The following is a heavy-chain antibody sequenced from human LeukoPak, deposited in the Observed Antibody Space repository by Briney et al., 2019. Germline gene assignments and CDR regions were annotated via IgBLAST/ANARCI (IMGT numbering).Heavy chain of an antibody. CDR1: GGSISSYY. CDR2: IYYSGRT. V-gene: IGHV4-59*08. J-gene: IGHJ4*02. Sequence: PSETLSLTCTVSGGSISSYYWSWIRQPPGKGLEWIGYIYYSGRTNHNPSLKSRVTMSVDTSKNQFSLKLSSVTAADTAVYYCAIHGDSSGYYYYFDYWGQGTLVTVSS. D-gene: IGHD3-22*01. CDR3: AIHGDSSGYYYYFDY.